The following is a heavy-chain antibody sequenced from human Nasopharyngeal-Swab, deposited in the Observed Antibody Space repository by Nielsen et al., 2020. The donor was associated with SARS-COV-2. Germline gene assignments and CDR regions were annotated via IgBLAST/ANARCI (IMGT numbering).Heavy chain of an antibody. V-gene: IGHV4-38-2*02. CDR2: RYHSGST. J-gene: IGHJ4*02. CDR3: ARLPYSDNYHLDS. CDR1: GYSISSGYY. Sequence: SETLSLTCTVSGYSISSGYYCGWLRQPPGEGLEWIGSRYHSGSTYYNPSLTSRVTISVDTSKNQFSLNLNSVTAADTAVYYCARLPYSDNYHLDSWGQGTLVTVSS. D-gene: IGHD1-26*01.